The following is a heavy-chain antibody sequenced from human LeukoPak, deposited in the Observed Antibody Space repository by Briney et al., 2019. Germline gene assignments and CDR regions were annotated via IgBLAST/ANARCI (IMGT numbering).Heavy chain of an antibody. J-gene: IGHJ6*03. D-gene: IGHD1-7*01. V-gene: IGHV3-11*04. CDR1: GFTFSDYY. CDR3: ARDPEMNYSHHYYYYMDV. Sequence: PGGSLRLSCAASGFTFSDYYMSWIRQAPGKGLEWVSYISSSGSTIYYADSVKGRFTISRDNAKNSLYLQMNSLRAEDTAVYYCARDPEMNYSHHYYYYMDVWGKGTTVTVSS. CDR2: ISSSGSTI.